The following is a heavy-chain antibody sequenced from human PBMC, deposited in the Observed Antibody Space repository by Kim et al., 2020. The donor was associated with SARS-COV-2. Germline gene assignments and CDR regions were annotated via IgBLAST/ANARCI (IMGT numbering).Heavy chain of an antibody. D-gene: IGHD3-9*01. CDR2: IIPILGIA. CDR3: ARGERDILTGYYSPLYYYGMDV. CDR1: GGTFSSYA. V-gene: IGHV1-69*04. J-gene: IGHJ6*02. Sequence: SVKVSCKASGGTFSSYAISWVRQAPGQGLEWMGRIIPILGIANYAQKFQGRVTITADKSTSTAYMELSSLRSEDTAVYYCARGERDILTGYYSPLYYYGMDVWGQGTTVTVSS.